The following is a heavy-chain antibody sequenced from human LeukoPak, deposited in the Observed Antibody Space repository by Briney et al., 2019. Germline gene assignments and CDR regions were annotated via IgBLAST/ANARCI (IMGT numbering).Heavy chain of an antibody. V-gene: IGHV1-46*01. Sequence: ASVKVSCKASGYTFTSYDINWVRQTTGQGLEWMGIINPSGGSTSYAQKFQGRVTMTRDMSTSTVYMELSSLRSEDTAVYYCARDLMATVTTYAFDIWGQGTMVTVSS. CDR3: ARDLMATVTTYAFDI. J-gene: IGHJ3*02. D-gene: IGHD4-11*01. CDR2: INPSGGST. CDR1: GYTFTSYD.